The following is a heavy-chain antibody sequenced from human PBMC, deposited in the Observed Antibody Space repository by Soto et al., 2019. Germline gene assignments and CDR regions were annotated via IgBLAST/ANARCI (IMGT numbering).Heavy chain of an antibody. CDR1: GFTFSSYA. CDR3: AISHRTRGYSYGYYYYYGMDV. Sequence: GGSLRLSCAASGFTFSSYAMSWVRQAPGKGLEWVSAISGNGGSTYYADSVKGRFTISRDNSKNTLYLQMNSLRAEDTAVYYCAISHRTRGYSYGYYYYYGMDVWGQGTTVTVSS. D-gene: IGHD5-18*01. V-gene: IGHV3-23*01. CDR2: ISGNGGST. J-gene: IGHJ6*02.